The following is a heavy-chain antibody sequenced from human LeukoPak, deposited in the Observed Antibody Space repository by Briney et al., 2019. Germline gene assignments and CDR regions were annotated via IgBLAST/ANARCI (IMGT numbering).Heavy chain of an antibody. CDR3: VRVGYTNYGIDY. D-gene: IGHD4-11*01. CDR2: IWYDGSNK. V-gene: IGHV3-33*01. CDR1: GFTFSSYG. Sequence: GSLRLSCAVSGFTFSSYGMHWVRQAPGKGLEWVAVIWYDGSNKYYADSVKGRFTISRDSSKNTLDLQMNSLRAEDTAVYYCVRVGYTNYGIDYWGQGTLVTVSS. J-gene: IGHJ4*02.